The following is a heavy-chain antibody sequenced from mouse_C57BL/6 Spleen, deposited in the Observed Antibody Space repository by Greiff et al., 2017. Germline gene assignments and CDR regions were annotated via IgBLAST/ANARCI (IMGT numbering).Heavy chain of an antibody. CDR2: IYPGNSDT. CDR1: GYTFTSYW. Sequence: EVQLQQSGTVLARPGASVKMSCKTSGYTFTSYWMHWVKQRPGLGLEWIGAIYPGNSDTSYNQKFKGKAKLTAVTSASTAYMVLSSQTNEDSAVDYGTLDSSGHVGFAYWGQGTLVTVSA. V-gene: IGHV1-5*01. CDR3: TLDSSGHVGFAY. J-gene: IGHJ3*01. D-gene: IGHD3-2*02.